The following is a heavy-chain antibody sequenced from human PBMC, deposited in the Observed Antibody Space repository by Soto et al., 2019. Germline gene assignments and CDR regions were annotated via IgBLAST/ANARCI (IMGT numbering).Heavy chain of an antibody. CDR1: GYTFTGYY. D-gene: IGHD2-21*02. V-gene: IGHV1-69*13. Sequence: GASVKVSGKASGYTFTGYYMHWVRQAPGQGLEWMGGIIPIFGTANYAQKFQGRVTITAEESTSTAYMELSSLRSEDRAVFYCTRERRLVVVTAIRYYYYGMDVWGQGTTVTVSS. J-gene: IGHJ6*02. CDR3: TRERRLVVVTAIRYYYYGMDV. CDR2: IIPIFGTA.